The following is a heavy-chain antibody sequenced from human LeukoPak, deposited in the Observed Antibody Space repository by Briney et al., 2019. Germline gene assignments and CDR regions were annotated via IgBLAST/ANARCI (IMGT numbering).Heavy chain of an antibody. CDR3: ARDREAVAFDI. J-gene: IGHJ3*02. CDR1: GYTFTSYY. V-gene: IGHV1-46*01. Sequence: ASVKVSCKASGYTFTSYYMHWVRQAPGQGFEWMGIINPSGGSTSYAQKFQGRVTMTRDTSTSTVYMELSSLRSEDTAVYYCARDREAVAFDIWGQGTMVTVSS. CDR2: INPSGGST. D-gene: IGHD6-25*01.